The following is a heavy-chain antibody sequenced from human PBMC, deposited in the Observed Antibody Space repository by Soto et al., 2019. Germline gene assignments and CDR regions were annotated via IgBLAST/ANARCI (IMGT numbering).Heavy chain of an antibody. Sequence: GGSLRLSCAASGFTFSSYSMNWVRQAAGKGLEWVSSISSSSSYIYYADSVKGRFTISRDNAKNSLYLQMNSLRAEDTAVYYCARDGRRVVVAAMTNYYGMDVWGQGTTVTVSS. J-gene: IGHJ6*02. CDR2: ISSSSSYI. V-gene: IGHV3-21*01. CDR1: GFTFSSYS. CDR3: ARDGRRVVVAAMTNYYGMDV. D-gene: IGHD2-15*01.